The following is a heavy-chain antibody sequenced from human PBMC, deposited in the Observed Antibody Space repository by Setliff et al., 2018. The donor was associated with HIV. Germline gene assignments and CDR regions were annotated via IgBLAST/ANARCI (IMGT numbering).Heavy chain of an antibody. Sequence: PGGSLRLSCAASGFTFSDYSMTWVRQAPGEGLEWVANIKKDGSDKFYVDSVKGRFAISRDNAKNSLNLEMNSLRAEDTAVYYCARETIWIGHSYFDYWGQGTLVTVSS. CDR2: IKKDGSDK. CDR1: GFTFSDYS. J-gene: IGHJ4*02. D-gene: IGHD3-3*01. V-gene: IGHV3-7*03. CDR3: ARETIWIGHSYFDY.